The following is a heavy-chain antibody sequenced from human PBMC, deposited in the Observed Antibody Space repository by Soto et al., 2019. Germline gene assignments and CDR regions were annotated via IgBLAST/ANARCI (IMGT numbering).Heavy chain of an antibody. CDR2: IHSDGSST. D-gene: IGHD2-21*02. CDR1: GFTFNYYW. CDR3: ARGDKGGFDL. Sequence: EVQLVESEGGLVQRGGSPRLSCAASGFTFNYYWMHWVRQAPGQGLVWVSHIHSDGSSTTYADSVKGRFTISRDNAKNTLYLPMNSLRAEDTAVYYCARGDKGGFDLWGQGTTVTVSS. V-gene: IGHV3-74*01. J-gene: IGHJ3*01.